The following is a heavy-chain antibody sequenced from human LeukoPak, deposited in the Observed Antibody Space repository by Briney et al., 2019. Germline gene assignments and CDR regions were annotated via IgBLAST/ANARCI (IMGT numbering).Heavy chain of an antibody. CDR1: GGSISSYY. J-gene: IGHJ6*03. Sequence: SETLSLTCTVSGGSISSYYWSWIRQPPGKGLEWIGYIYYSGSTNYNPSLKSRVTISVDTSKNQFSLKLSSVTAADTAVYYCARDRNWGYYYYMDVWGKGTTVTVSS. CDR3: ARDRNWGYYYYMDV. CDR2: IYYSGST. V-gene: IGHV4-59*12. D-gene: IGHD7-27*01.